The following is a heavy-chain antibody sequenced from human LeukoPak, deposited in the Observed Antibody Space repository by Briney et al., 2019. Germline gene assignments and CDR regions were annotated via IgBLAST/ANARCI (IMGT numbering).Heavy chain of an antibody. CDR3: ARDQYSGHWYYALDI. Sequence: GGSLRLSCAASEFTFTSYELNWVRQAPGKGLEWVSYISSSISVIYYADSVKGRFTISRDNAKNSLYLQMNSLRDEDTAVYYCARDQYSGHWYYALDIWGQGTMVTVSS. J-gene: IGHJ3*02. CDR1: EFTFTSYE. D-gene: IGHD6-19*01. CDR2: ISSSISVI. V-gene: IGHV3-48*02.